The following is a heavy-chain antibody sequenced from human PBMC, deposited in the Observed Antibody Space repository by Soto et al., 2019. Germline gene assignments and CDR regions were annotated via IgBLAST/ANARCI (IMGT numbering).Heavy chain of an antibody. CDR1: SGCISSGGYY. CDR3: ARDKSHSKGPGSGRWFDP. V-gene: IGHV4-31*03. CDR2: IYYSGST. D-gene: IGHD3-22*01. Sequence: IMSLTCTVSSGCISSGGYYGSWLRQHPGKGLEWIGCIYYSGSTYYNPSLKSRVTISVDTSKNQFSLKLSSVTAADTAVYYCARDKSHSKGPGSGRWFDPWGQGTLVTVSS. J-gene: IGHJ5*02.